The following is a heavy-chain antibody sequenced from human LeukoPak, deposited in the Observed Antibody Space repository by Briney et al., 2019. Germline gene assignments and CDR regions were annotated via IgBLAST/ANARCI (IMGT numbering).Heavy chain of an antibody. Sequence: GGSLRLSCAASGFTFSSYSMNWVSQVQGKGLEWVSYISSSSSTIYYADSVKGRFTISRDNAKNSLYLQRNSLRAEDTAEYYCAREHDYFDYDVWFDPWGQGTLVTVSS. CDR3: AREHDYFDYDVWFDP. CDR2: ISSSSSTI. CDR1: GFTFSSYS. D-gene: IGHD4-17*01. J-gene: IGHJ5*02. V-gene: IGHV3-48*04.